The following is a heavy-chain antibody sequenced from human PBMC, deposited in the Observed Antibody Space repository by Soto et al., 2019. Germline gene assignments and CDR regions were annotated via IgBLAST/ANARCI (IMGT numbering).Heavy chain of an antibody. CDR3: ARGDSFTSSWYWFDS. CDR2: MNTHNGNT. CDR1: GYTFSIYE. V-gene: IGHV1-8*01. J-gene: IGHJ5*01. D-gene: IGHD6-13*01. Sequence: QVLLVQSGAEVKKPGASVKVSCEASGYTFSIYEINWVRQAPGQGLEWMGWMNTHNGNTGYAQKFQGRVTMTRNTSMSTAYMELSSLRSEDTAVYYCARGDSFTSSWYWFDSWGQGTPVTVSS.